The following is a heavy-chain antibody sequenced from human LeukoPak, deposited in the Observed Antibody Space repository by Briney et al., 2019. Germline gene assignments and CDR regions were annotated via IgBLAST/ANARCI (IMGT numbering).Heavy chain of an antibody. Sequence: SETLSLTCTVSGGSISSYYWSWIRQPAGKGLEWIGRIYTSGSTNYNPSLKSRVTMSVDTSKNQFSLKLSSVTAADTAVYYCASDLRYCSSTSCYNYWGQGTLVTVSS. V-gene: IGHV4-4*07. CDR3: ASDLRYCSSTSCYNY. CDR1: GGSISSYY. CDR2: IYTSGST. J-gene: IGHJ4*02. D-gene: IGHD2-2*02.